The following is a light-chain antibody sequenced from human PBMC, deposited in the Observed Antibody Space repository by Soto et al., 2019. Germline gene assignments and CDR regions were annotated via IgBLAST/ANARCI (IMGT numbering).Light chain of an antibody. J-gene: IGKJ5*01. CDR3: QQYVTSPAIT. CDR2: GAS. Sequence: EIVLTQSPATLSVSPGERATLSCRASQSVNSNLAWYQQKPGQAPRLLIFGASTRATDIPARFSGSGSGTDFTLAISRLEPEDFAVYYCQQYVTSPAITFGQGTRLEI. CDR1: QSVNSN. V-gene: IGKV3-15*01.